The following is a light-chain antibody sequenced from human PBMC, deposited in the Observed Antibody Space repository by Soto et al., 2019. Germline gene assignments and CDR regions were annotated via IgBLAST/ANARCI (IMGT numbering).Light chain of an antibody. Sequence: QSALTQPPSASGSPGQSVTISCTGTSSDVGGYNYVSWYQQHPGKAPKLMIYEVSKRPSGVPDRFSGSKSGNTASLTLSGLQAEYEADYYCSSYAGSNNFVFGTGTKVTVL. V-gene: IGLV2-8*01. J-gene: IGLJ1*01. CDR3: SSYAGSNNFV. CDR2: EVS. CDR1: SSDVGGYNY.